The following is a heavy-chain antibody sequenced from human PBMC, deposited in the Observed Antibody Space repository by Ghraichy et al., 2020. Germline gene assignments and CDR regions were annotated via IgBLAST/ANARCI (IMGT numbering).Heavy chain of an antibody. Sequence: ASVKVSCKASGYTFTGYYMHWVRQAPGQGLEWMGWINPNSGGTNYSQKFQGRVTMTRDTSISTAYMELSRLRSDDTAVYYCARGRLLSKYYYYYGMDVWGQGTTVTVSS. D-gene: IGHD3-22*01. CDR2: INPNSGGT. V-gene: IGHV1-2*02. CDR3: ARGRLLSKYYYYYGMDV. CDR1: GYTFTGYY. J-gene: IGHJ6*02.